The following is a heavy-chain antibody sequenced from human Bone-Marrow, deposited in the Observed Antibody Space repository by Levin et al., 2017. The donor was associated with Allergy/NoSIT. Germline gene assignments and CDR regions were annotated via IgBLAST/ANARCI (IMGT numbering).Heavy chain of an antibody. CDR2: VSYDGGNK. CDR3: ARYQSGSFDI. J-gene: IGHJ3*02. V-gene: IGHV3-30-3*01. CDR1: GFTFSDYA. Sequence: GGSLRLSCAASGFTFSDYAIHWVRQAPGKGLEWVAVVSYDGGNKYYAGSVTGRLTTSRDNSTNTLFLQMNTLRPDDTAMYFCARYQSGSFDIWGQGTMVIVSS. D-gene: IGHD3-22*01.